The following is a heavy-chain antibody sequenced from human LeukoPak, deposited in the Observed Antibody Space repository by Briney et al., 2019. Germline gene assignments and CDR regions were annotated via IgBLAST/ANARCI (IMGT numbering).Heavy chain of an antibody. CDR2: IDTKTGNP. CDR1: GYTFSSCA. V-gene: IGHV7-4-1*02. D-gene: IGHD3-22*01. CDR3: AIHPSDSSGYFSY. J-gene: IGHJ4*02. Sequence: ASVKVSCKASGYTFSSCAINWMRQAPGQGLEYMGWIDTKTGNPTCAQGFTGRFVFSLDTSVSTAYLQISSLKAEDTAVYYCAIHPSDSSGYFSYWGQGALVTVSS.